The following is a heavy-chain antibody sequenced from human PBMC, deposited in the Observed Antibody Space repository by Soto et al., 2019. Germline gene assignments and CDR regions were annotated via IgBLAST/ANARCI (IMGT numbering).Heavy chain of an antibody. CDR1: GYSFTSYG. V-gene: IGHV1-18*01. Sequence: ASVKVSCKASGYSFTSYGITWVRQAPGQGLEWLGRISPYNGNTNYAQKVQGRVTMTTDTSTSTAYMELRSLRSDDTAVYYCARVVPNDSLTDSYWYFDLWGRGTLVTVSS. CDR3: ARVVPNDSLTDSYWYFDL. J-gene: IGHJ2*01. D-gene: IGHD3-9*01. CDR2: ISPYNGNT.